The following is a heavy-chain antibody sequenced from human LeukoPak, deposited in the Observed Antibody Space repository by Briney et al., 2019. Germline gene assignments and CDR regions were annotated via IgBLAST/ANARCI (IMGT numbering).Heavy chain of an antibody. Sequence: SETLSLTCSVSGASIRSYYWGWIRQPPGKGLEWIGSIYYSGSTYYNPSLKSRVTISVDTSKNQFSLKLSSVTAADTAVYYCARAWGITMVRGDMGAFDIWGQGTMVTVSS. CDR3: ARAWGITMVRGDMGAFDI. V-gene: IGHV4-39*07. CDR2: IYYSGST. CDR1: GASIRSYY. J-gene: IGHJ3*02. D-gene: IGHD3-10*01.